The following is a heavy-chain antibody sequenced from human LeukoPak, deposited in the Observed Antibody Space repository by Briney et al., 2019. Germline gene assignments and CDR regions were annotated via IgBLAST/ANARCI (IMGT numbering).Heavy chain of an antibody. D-gene: IGHD2-15*01. J-gene: IGHJ2*01. CDR1: GVSISSSY. CDR2: ISYRGTT. Sequence: SETLSLTCSVSGVSISSSYWSWIRQPPGKGLEWIGYISYRGTTKYNPSLKSRVTISVDTSKNQVSLNLSSVTAADTAVYYCARDPGSCSRGSCSFYWYFDLWGRGTLVTVSS. V-gene: IGHV4-59*01. CDR3: ARDPGSCSRGSCSFYWYFDL.